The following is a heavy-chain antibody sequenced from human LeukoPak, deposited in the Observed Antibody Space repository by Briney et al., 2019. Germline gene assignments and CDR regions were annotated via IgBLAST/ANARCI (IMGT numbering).Heavy chain of an antibody. CDR1: GYTFTNYD. V-gene: IGHV1-69*13. CDR3: ARAGIAVAAPFDP. J-gene: IGHJ5*02. Sequence: GASVKVSCKTSGYTFTNYDINWVRQATGQGLEWMGGIIPIFGTANYAQKFQGRVTITADESTSTAYMELSSLRSEDAAVYYCARAGIAVAAPFDPWGQGTLVTVSS. CDR2: IIPIFGTA. D-gene: IGHD6-19*01.